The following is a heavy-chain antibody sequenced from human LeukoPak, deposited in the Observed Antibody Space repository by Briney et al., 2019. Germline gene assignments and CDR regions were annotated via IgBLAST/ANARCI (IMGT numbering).Heavy chain of an antibody. V-gene: IGHV1-69*06. D-gene: IGHD1-26*01. J-gene: IGHJ4*02. CDR1: GGTFSIYA. Sequence: GASVKVSCKASGGTFSIYAISWVRQAPGQGLEWMGGIITMFGTANYAQKFQGRVTMIEDTSTDTAYMELSSLRSEDTAVYYCATEHDPSGSYYVGDFGYWGQGTLVTVSS. CDR3: ATEHDPSGSYYVGDFGY. CDR2: IITMFGTA.